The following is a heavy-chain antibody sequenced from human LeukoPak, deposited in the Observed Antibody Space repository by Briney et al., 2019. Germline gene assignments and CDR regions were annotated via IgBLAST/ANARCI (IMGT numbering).Heavy chain of an antibody. CDR1: GIIFSNTA. CDR2: ISGGGERT. V-gene: IGHV3-23*01. CDR3: GKDGGQYSSGPEFDP. Sequence: GGSLRLSCAASGIIFSNTAMNWARQSPGRGLEWVSAISGGGERTFYADSVKGRFTISRDNSKNMVYLQMNSLRADNTAIYYCGKDGGQYSSGPEFDPRGQGALVTVSS. D-gene: IGHD6-19*01. J-gene: IGHJ5*02.